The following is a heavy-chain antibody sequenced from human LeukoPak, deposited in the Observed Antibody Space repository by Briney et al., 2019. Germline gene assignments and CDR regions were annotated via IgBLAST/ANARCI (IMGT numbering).Heavy chain of an antibody. CDR3: AREGYYDSSGHDY. Sequence: SETLSLTCAVYGGSFSGYYWSWIRQPPGKGLEWIGEINHSGSTNYNPSLKSRVTISVDTSKNQFSLKLSSVTAADTAVYYCAREGYYDSSGHDYWGQGTLVTVSS. J-gene: IGHJ4*02. CDR2: INHSGST. D-gene: IGHD3-22*01. CDR1: GGSFSGYY. V-gene: IGHV4-34*01.